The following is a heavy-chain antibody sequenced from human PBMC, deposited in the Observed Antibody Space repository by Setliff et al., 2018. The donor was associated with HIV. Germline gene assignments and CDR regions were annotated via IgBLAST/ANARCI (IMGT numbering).Heavy chain of an antibody. Sequence: GASVKVSCKASGGPFSSYAISWVRQAPGQGLEWMGGIIPIFGTANYAQKFQGRVTITADESTSTAYMELSSLRSEDTAVYYCARGLYSGSYWQDYWGQGTLVTVSS. D-gene: IGHD1-26*01. J-gene: IGHJ4*02. CDR3: ARGLYSGSYWQDY. CDR2: IIPIFGTA. V-gene: IGHV1-69*13. CDR1: GGPFSSYA.